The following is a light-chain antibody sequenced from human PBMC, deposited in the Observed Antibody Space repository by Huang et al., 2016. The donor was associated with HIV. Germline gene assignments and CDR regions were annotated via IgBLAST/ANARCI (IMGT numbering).Light chain of an antibody. CDR3: QQYGSAGYT. J-gene: IGKJ2*01. V-gene: IGKV3-20*01. CDR1: QSVSGNY. Sequence: ESVLTQSPGTLSLSPGERATLSCRARQSVSGNYLAWYQQKPGQAPSLLIYGASNRASGTPDWFSGSGSVTDFTLTISRLEPEDFAVLYCQQYGSAGYTFGQGTKLEIK. CDR2: GAS.